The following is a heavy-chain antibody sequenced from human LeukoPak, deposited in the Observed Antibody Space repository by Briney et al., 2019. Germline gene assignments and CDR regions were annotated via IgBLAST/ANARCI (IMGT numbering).Heavy chain of an antibody. Sequence: SETLSLTCGVYGGSFSGYYWTWVRQPSGKGLEWIGEINHSGSTTYNPSLKSRVTISVDTSKNQFSLRLSSVTAADTAVYYCARMRGSWGGDYWGQGTRVTVSS. CDR3: ARMRGSWGGDY. V-gene: IGHV4-34*01. J-gene: IGHJ4*02. CDR1: GGSFSGYY. D-gene: IGHD1-26*01. CDR2: INHSGST.